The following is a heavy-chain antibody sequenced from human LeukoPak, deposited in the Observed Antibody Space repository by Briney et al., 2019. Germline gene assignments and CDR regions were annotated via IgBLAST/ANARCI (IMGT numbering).Heavy chain of an antibody. V-gene: IGHV3-23*01. J-gene: IGHJ4*02. CDR1: GFTFSSYW. CDR2: VRPGDGPT. CDR3: ARIQHYYDSSGYYYDHFDY. Sequence: GGSLRLSCAASGFTFSSYWMSWVRRAPGKGLEWVSHVRPGDGPTTYAESVKGRFTISRDNSKNTVSLQMNSLRAEDTAVYYCARIQHYYDSSGYYYDHFDYWGQGTLVTVSS. D-gene: IGHD3-22*01.